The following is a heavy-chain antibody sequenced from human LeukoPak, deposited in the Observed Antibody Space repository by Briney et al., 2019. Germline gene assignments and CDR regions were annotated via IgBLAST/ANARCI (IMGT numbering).Heavy chain of an antibody. CDR1: GGSISSSSYY. Sequence: PSETLSLTRTVSGGSISSSSYYWGWIRQPPGKGLEWIGSIYYSGSTYYNPSLKSRVTMSVDTSKNQFSLKLSSVTAADTAVYYCARDREAAAGSAFDIWGQGTMVTVSS. D-gene: IGHD6-13*01. V-gene: IGHV4-39*07. CDR2: IYYSGST. CDR3: ARDREAAAGSAFDI. J-gene: IGHJ3*02.